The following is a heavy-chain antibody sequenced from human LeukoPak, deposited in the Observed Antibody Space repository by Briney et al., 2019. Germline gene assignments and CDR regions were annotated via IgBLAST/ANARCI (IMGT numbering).Heavy chain of an antibody. CDR3: ARGLNNRKSGRRFDIFEI. Sequence: SETLSLTCTVSGGSISTYYWSWIRQPPGKGLEWIGYVYYSGSTNYNPSLKSRVTISADTSKNQFSLRLSSVTAADTAVYFCARGLNNRKSGRRFDIFEIWGQGTMVTVSS. V-gene: IGHV4-59*01. D-gene: IGHD1-14*01. CDR1: GGSISTYY. CDR2: VYYSGST. J-gene: IGHJ3*02.